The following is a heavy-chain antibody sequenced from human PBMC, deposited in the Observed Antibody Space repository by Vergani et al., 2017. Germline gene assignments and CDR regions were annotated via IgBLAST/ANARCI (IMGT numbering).Heavy chain of an antibody. V-gene: IGHV3-11*04. D-gene: IGHD4-23*01. CDR1: GFTFSDYN. Sequence: QAHLVESGGGLVKPGGSLRLSCAASGFTFSDYNMNWLRQTPGKGLEWISHITRNGDPIYYAESVKGRFTISRDNDKNLLFLHMNSLRAEDTAVYYCARGVTPDYYYYYMDVWGKGTTVTVSS. CDR2: ITRNGDPI. J-gene: IGHJ6*03. CDR3: ARGVTPDYYYYYMDV.